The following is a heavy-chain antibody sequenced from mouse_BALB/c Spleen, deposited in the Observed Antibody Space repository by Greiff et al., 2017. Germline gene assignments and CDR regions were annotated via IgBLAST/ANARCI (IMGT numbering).Heavy chain of an antibody. V-gene: IGHV5-6-3*01. Sequence: DVMLVESGGGLVQPGGSLKLSCAASGFTFSSYGMSWVRQTPDKRLELVATINSNGGSTYYPDSVKGRFTISRDNAKNTLYLQMSSLKSEDTAMYYCARAKLGTYAMDYWGQGTSVTVSA. CDR1: GFTFSSYG. J-gene: IGHJ4*01. CDR2: INSNGGST. CDR3: ARAKLGTYAMDY. D-gene: IGHD4-1*01.